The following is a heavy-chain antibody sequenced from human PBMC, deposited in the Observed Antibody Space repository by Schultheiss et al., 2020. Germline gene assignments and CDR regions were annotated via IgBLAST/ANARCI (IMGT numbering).Heavy chain of an antibody. Sequence: SETLSLTCAVSGYSISSGYYWGWIRQPPGKGLEWIGSIYHSGSTYYNPSLKSRVTISVDTSKNQFSLKLSSVTAADTAVYYCARDKSVLRFLEGDGMDVWGQGTTVTGSS. CDR1: GYSISSGYY. J-gene: IGHJ6*02. CDR2: IYHSGST. D-gene: IGHD3-3*01. V-gene: IGHV4-38-2*02. CDR3: ARDKSVLRFLEGDGMDV.